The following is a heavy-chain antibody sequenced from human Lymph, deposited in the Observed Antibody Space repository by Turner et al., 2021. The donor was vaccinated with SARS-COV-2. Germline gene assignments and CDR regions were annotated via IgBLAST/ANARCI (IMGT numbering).Heavy chain of an antibody. CDR3: ARAVGAALDY. CDR2: ISYDGSNK. CDR1: GFTFSSYA. D-gene: IGHD1-26*01. J-gene: IGHJ4*02. Sequence: QVQLGESGGGVVQSGRFLLLSFAASGFTFSSYAMHWVRQAPGKGLEWLALISYDGSNKYYADSVKGRFTISRDNSKNTLYLQVNSLRAEDTAVYYCARAVGAALDYWGQGTLVTVSS. V-gene: IGHV3-30-3*01.